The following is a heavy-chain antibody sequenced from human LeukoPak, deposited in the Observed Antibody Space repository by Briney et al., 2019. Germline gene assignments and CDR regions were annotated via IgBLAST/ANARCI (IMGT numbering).Heavy chain of an antibody. CDR3: ARDRASGSYQAFDY. CDR2: ISSSSSYI. J-gene: IGHJ4*02. V-gene: IGHV3-21*01. Sequence: PGGSLRLSCAASGFTFSSYSMNWVRQAPGKGLEWVSSISSSSSYIYYADSVKGRFTISRDDAKNSLYLQMNSLRAEDTAVYYCARDRASGSYQAFDYWGQGTLVTVSS. CDR1: GFTFSSYS. D-gene: IGHD1-26*01.